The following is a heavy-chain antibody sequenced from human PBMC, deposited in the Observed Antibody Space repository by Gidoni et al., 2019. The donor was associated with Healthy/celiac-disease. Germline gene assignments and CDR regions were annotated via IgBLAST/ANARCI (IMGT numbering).Heavy chain of an antibody. CDR2: IYFSGRT. D-gene: IGHD2-21*02. J-gene: IGHJ2*01. Sequence: QLQLQESGPGLVKPSETLSLTCTVSGGSISSSSYYWGWIRQPPGKGLEWIGSIYFSGRTYYNPSLKSRVTISVDTSKNQFSLKLSSVTAADTAVYYCARRALGLMVTAFDWYFDLWGRGTLVTVSS. CDR3: ARRALGLMVTAFDWYFDL. V-gene: IGHV4-39*07. CDR1: GGSISSSSYY.